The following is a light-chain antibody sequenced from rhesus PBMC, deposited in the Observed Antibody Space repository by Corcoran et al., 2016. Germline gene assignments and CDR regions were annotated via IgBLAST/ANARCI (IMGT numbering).Light chain of an antibody. J-gene: IGKJ2*01. V-gene: IGKV1-37*01. CDR3: QQYHRVPYS. Sequence: DIQMTQSPSSLSAVVGDRVTITCRASQDINGFLGWYQQKQGKAPKARIYSASNLKSGVPSRFSGSGSGTDFALTLNSLQPEDFATYYGQQYHRVPYSFGQGTKVEIK. CDR1: QDINGF. CDR2: SAS.